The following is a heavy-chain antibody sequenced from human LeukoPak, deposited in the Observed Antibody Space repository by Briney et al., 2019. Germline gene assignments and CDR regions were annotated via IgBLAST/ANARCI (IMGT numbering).Heavy chain of an antibody. J-gene: IGHJ4*02. D-gene: IGHD3-3*01. Sequence: SETLSLTCTVSGGSISSYYWSWIRQPPGKGLEWIGYIYYSGSTNYNPSLKSRVTISVDTSKNQFSLKLSSVTAAGTAVYYCARWYDFWSGYSRTYYFDYWGQGTLVTVSS. CDR1: GGSISSYY. CDR2: IYYSGST. V-gene: IGHV4-59*01. CDR3: ARWYDFWSGYSRTYYFDY.